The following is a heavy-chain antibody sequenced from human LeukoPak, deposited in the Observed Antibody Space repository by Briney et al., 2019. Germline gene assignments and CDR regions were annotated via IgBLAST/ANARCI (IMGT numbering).Heavy chain of an antibody. CDR3: ARDAFGLLLNYWYFDL. V-gene: IGHV4-61*02. Sequence: SETLSLTCTVSGGSISSSSYYWSWIRQPAGKGLEWIGRIYTSGSTNYNPSLKSRVTMSVDTSKNQFSLKLSSVTAADTAVYYCARDAFGLLLNYWYFDLWGRGTLVTVSS. J-gene: IGHJ2*01. CDR2: IYTSGST. CDR1: GGSISSSSYY. D-gene: IGHD2-15*01.